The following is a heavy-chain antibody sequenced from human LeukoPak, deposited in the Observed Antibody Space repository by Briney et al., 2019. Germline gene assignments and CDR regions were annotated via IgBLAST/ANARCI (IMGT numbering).Heavy chain of an antibody. D-gene: IGHD5-24*01. Sequence: GGSLRLSCAASGFTFSSYAMHWVRQAPGKGLEWVAVISYDGSNKYYADSVRGRFTISRDNSKNTLYLQMNSLRAEDTAVYYCARDAWLDPFNGADLSDYWGQGTLVTVSS. V-gene: IGHV3-30-3*01. CDR3: ARDAWLDPFNGADLSDY. CDR1: GFTFSSYA. CDR2: ISYDGSNK. J-gene: IGHJ4*02.